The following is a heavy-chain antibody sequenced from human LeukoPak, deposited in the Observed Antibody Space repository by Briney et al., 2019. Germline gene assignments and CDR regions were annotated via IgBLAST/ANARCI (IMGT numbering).Heavy chain of an antibody. CDR2: ISSSSRTI. J-gene: IGHJ4*02. CDR1: GFTFSSYN. CDR3: ARDFPTITSWYYFDS. Sequence: PGGSLRLSCAASGFTFSSYNMNWVRQAPGKGLEWVSYISSSSRTIYYADSVKGRFTVSRDDAKNSLYLQMNSLRAEDTAVYYCARDFPTITSWYYFDSWGQGALVVVSS. D-gene: IGHD2-2*01. V-gene: IGHV3-48*04.